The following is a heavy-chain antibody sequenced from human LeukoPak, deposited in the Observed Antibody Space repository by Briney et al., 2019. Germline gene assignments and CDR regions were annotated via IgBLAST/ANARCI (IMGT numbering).Heavy chain of an antibody. Sequence: GASVKVSCKASGGTFSSYAISWVRQAPGQGLEWMGGIIPIFGTANYAQKFQGRVTITADESTSTAYMELSSLRSENTAVYYCASPLEMATDLGVVPLPEIWGQGTMVTVSS. CDR3: ASPLEMATDLGVVPLPEI. J-gene: IGHJ3*02. CDR1: GGTFSSYA. CDR2: IIPIFGTA. D-gene: IGHD5-24*01. V-gene: IGHV1-69*13.